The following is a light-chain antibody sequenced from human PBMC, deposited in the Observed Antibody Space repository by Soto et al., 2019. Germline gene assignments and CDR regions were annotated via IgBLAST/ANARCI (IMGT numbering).Light chain of an antibody. J-gene: IGKJ5*01. CDR3: QQRQYWPPIT. V-gene: IGKV3D-20*02. CDR2: GAS. Sequence: IVFTQSPGTLSLSPGEGATLACRASQSLRSTYLAWYQPTPGQAPSLIVYGASSRATGIPDRFSASGTGTNLTLIFSSLEPEDFSSYDCQQRQYWPPITFGQGTRLEIK. CDR1: QSLRSTY.